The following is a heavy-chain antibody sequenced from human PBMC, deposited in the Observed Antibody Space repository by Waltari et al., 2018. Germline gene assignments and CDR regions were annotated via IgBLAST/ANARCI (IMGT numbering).Heavy chain of an antibody. V-gene: IGHV3-66*02. J-gene: IGHJ4*02. Sequence: DVQLVESVGTLVHPGGSLRLSCAASGFSVSPTHMSWVRQAPGKGLEWVSIMYPPGSSYNADPVEGRFTISRDISQNTVHLQMNNLRPEDSAIYYCTTARDERTAMVFFDHWGQGTPVSVSS. CDR3: TTARDERTAMVFFDH. CDR2: MYPPGSS. D-gene: IGHD5-18*01. CDR1: GFSVSPTH.